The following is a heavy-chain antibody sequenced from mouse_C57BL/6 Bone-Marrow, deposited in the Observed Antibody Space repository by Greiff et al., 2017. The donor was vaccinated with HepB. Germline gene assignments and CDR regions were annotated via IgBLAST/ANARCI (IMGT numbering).Heavy chain of an antibody. Sequence: QVQLQQPGAELVKPGASVKMSCKASGYTFTSYWITWVKQRPGQGLEWIGDIYPGSGSTNYNEKFKSKATLTVDTSSSTAYMQLSSLTSEDSAVYYCAREVTYYGYEGFAYWGQGTLVTVSA. J-gene: IGHJ3*01. V-gene: IGHV1-55*01. D-gene: IGHD2-9*01. CDR3: AREVTYYGYEGFAY. CDR1: GYTFTSYW. CDR2: IYPGSGST.